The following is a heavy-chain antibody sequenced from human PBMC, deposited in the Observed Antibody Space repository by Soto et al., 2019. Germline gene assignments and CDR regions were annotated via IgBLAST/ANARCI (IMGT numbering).Heavy chain of an antibody. CDR1: GFTFSSYA. CDR2: ISSSSKYI. Sequence: GGSLRLSCIGSGFTFSSYAMNWVRQAPGKGLEWVSSISSSSKYIYYTDSVKGRFTISRDNAKNSLYLQMNSLRDEDTAVYYCARDRGYTYGVDCWVQGALVTVSS. V-gene: IGHV3-21*01. D-gene: IGHD5-18*01. CDR3: ARDRGYTYGVDC. J-gene: IGHJ4*02.